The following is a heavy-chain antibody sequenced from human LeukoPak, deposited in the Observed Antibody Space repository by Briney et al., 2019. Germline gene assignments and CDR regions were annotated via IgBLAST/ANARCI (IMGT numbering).Heavy chain of an antibody. CDR1: GRPFSGYY. D-gene: IGHD3-9*01. CDR2: INHSEST. CDR3: AIGPFRPDIGFDWLLYNAFDI. V-gene: IGHV4-34*01. Sequence: SEPLSLTCALYGRPFSGYYSSWIPQPPGKGLEWIGEINHSESTNYNPPLKSRVTISVDTSKTQFSLKLSSVTAAETAVYYRAIGPFRPDIGFDWLLYNAFDIWGQGTMVTVSS. J-gene: IGHJ3*02.